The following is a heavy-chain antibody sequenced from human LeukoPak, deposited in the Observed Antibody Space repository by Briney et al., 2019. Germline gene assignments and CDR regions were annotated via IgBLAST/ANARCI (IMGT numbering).Heavy chain of an antibody. D-gene: IGHD5-18*01. V-gene: IGHV4-39*01. CDR3: ARHSGSSYGYAYYYYYMDV. J-gene: IGHJ6*03. CDR1: GGSISSSSYY. Sequence: SETLSLTCTVSGGSISSSSYYWGWIRQPPGKGLEWIGSIYYSGSTYYNPSLKSRVTISVDPSKNQFSLKLSSVTAADTAVYYCARHSGSSYGYAYYYYYMDVWGKGTTVTVSS. CDR2: IYYSGST.